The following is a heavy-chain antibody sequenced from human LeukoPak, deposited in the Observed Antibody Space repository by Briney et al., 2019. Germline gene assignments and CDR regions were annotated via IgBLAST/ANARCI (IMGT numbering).Heavy chain of an antibody. V-gene: IGHV4-59*08. D-gene: IGHD3-22*01. CDR2: MYYSGTT. J-gene: IGHJ4*02. CDR1: VGSVSGYF. Sequence: PSETLSLTCTVSVGSVSGYFWSWIRQPPGQGLEWIGCMYYSGTTDYNPSLRSRVTLSVDTSKNQFSLKLTSVTAADTAVYFCARHVPTPYYGTSGPFDYWGQGTLVTVSS. CDR3: ARHVPTPYYGTSGPFDY.